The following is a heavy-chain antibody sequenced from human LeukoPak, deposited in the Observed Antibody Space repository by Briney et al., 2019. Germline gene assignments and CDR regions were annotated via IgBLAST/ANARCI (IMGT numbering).Heavy chain of an antibody. CDR2: IYYSGST. Sequence: SETLSLTCTVSGGSISSSSYYWGWIRQPPGKGLEWIGSIYYSGSTYYNPSLKSRVTISVDTSKNQFSLKLSSVTAADTAVYYCARLYYGSGSYYPLNLDFWGQGTLVTVSS. D-gene: IGHD3-10*01. J-gene: IGHJ4*02. CDR3: ARLYYGSGSYYPLNLDF. CDR1: GGSISSSSYY. V-gene: IGHV4-39*01.